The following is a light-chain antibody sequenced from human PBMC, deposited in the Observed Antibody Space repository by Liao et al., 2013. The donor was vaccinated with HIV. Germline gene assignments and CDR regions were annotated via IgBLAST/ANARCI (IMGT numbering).Light chain of an antibody. CDR1: KLGDKY. V-gene: IGLV3-1*01. CDR3: QAWDSTIAYV. Sequence: SYELTQPPSVSVSPGQTASITCSGDKLGDKYACWYQQKPGQSPVLVIYQDAKRPSGIPERFSGSNSGNTATLTISGTQAMDEADYYCQAWDSTIAYVFGPGTKVTVL. J-gene: IGLJ1*01. CDR2: QDA.